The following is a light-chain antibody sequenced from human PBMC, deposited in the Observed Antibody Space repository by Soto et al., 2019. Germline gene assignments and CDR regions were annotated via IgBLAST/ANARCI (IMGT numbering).Light chain of an antibody. CDR1: QSPLNSDDGKTN. CDR2: TLS. Sequence: DLVMTQTQLPLPVTPGEPPSISCRSGQSPLNSDDGKTNLDGYLQKPGQSPQLLIYTLSYRASGVPDRFSGSGSGSDFTLKIGRVEAEDVGVYYCMQRIEFPWTFGQGTKVEIK. J-gene: IGKJ1*01. CDR3: MQRIEFPWT. V-gene: IGKV2-40*01.